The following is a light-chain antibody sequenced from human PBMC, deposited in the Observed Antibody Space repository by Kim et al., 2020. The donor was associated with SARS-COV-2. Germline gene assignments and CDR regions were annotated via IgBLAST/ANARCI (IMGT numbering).Light chain of an antibody. CDR1: QGISSY. CDR3: PQNHSAPLLT. CDR2: AAS. V-gene: IGKV1-39*01. Sequence: IQLTQSPSSLSASVGDRVTIACRASQGISSYLNWFQQKPGKAPKLLIYAASNLQSGVPSRFSGSGSGTDFTLTISSLQPEDFATYFSPQNHSAPLLTFGGGTKVDIK. J-gene: IGKJ4*01.